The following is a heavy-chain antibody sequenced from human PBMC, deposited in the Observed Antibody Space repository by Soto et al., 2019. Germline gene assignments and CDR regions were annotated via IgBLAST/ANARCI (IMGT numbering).Heavy chain of an antibody. V-gene: IGHV1-46*01. J-gene: IGHJ6*02. CDR1: GYTLTSNY. CDR3: ARAPSWHGLDV. CDR2: INPGGVSK. Sequence: QVQLVQSGVEVKKPGASVNVSCKASGYTLTSNYIHWVRQAPGQGLEWMGIINPGGVSKTYAQEFQGRITMTRDTSTSTVYMELSSLRSQDTAVYYCARAPSWHGLDVWGQGNTVTVSS.